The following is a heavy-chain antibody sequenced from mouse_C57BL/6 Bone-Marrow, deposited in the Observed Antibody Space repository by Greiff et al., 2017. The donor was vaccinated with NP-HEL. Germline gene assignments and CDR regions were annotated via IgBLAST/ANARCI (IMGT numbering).Heavy chain of an antibody. V-gene: IGHV1-63*01. Sequence: QVQLQQSGAELVRPGTSVKMSCKASGYTFTNYWIGWAKQRPGHGLEWIGDIYPGGGYTNYNEKFKGKATLTADKSSSTAYMQFISLTSEDSAIYYGARRGHYYGSSWFAYWGQGTLVTVSA. CDR3: ARRGHYYGSSWFAY. J-gene: IGHJ3*01. CDR1: GYTFTNYW. CDR2: IYPGGGYT. D-gene: IGHD1-1*01.